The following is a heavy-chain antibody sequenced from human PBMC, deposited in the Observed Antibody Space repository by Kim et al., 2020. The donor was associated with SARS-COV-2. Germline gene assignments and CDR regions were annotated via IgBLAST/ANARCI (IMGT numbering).Heavy chain of an antibody. CDR2: IYYSGST. CDR3: ARVKETAAAGKREAQPRHFDY. V-gene: IGHV4-31*03. J-gene: IGHJ4*02. CDR1: GGSISSGGYY. D-gene: IGHD6-13*01. Sequence: SETLSLTCTVSGGSISSGGYYWSWIRQHPGKGLEWIGYIYYSGSTYYNPSLKSRVTISVDTSKNQFSLKLSSVTAADTAVYYCARVKETAAAGKREAQPRHFDYWGQGTLVTVSS.